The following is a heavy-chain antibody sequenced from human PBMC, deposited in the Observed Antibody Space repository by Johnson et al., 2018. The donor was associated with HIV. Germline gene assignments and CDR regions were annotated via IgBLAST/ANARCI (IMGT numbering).Heavy chain of an antibody. V-gene: IGHV3-30*03. Sequence: QVQLVESGGDLVQPGRYLRLSCAASGFAFSNFGMHWVRQAPGKGLEWVAVTSYDGSNKYYADSVKGRFTIARDNSKNTVYLQMNSLRAEDTAVYYCARGGPMVRSGAFDIWGQGTMVTVSS. CDR1: GFAFSNFG. J-gene: IGHJ3*02. CDR2: TSYDGSNK. D-gene: IGHD3-10*01. CDR3: ARGGPMVRSGAFDI.